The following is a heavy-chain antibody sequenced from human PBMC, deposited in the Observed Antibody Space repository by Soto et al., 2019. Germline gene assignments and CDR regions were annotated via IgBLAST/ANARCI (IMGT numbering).Heavy chain of an antibody. V-gene: IGHV1-8*01. CDR3: ARGRASGSYCPLDY. CDR1: GNTFTSYD. CDR2: INPNSGNI. D-gene: IGHD3-10*01. J-gene: IGHJ4*02. Sequence: GASVKVSCKASGNTFTSYDINWVRQATGHGLEWMGWINPNSGNIGYAQKFQGRVTMTRDTAIRTAYMEVSRLRSDDTAVYYCARGRASGSYCPLDYRGQGTLVTVSS.